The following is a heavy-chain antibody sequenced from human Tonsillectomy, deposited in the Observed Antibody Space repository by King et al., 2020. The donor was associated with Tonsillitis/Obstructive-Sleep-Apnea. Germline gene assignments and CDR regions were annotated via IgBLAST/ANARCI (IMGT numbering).Heavy chain of an antibody. CDR3: AREGYSSSSPIDY. Sequence: VQLVESGGGLVQPGGALRLSCAASGFTFSSYWMHWVRQAPGKGLVWVSRINSDGSSTTYADPVKGRFTISRDNAKNTLYLQMNSLRAEDTAVYYCAREGYSSSSPIDYWGQGTLVTVSS. V-gene: IGHV3-74*01. CDR2: INSDGSST. D-gene: IGHD6-6*01. J-gene: IGHJ4*02. CDR1: GFTFSSYW.